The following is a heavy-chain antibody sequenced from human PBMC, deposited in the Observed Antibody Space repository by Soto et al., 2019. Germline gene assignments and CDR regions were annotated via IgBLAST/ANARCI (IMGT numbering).Heavy chain of an antibody. CDR2: IIPIFGTA. V-gene: IGHV1-69*13. CDR3: ARVEIVGAAYYYYGMDV. J-gene: IGHJ6*02. D-gene: IGHD1-26*01. CDR1: VGTFSSYA. Sequence: SVKVSCKASVGTFSSYAISWVRQAPGQGLEWMGGIIPIFGTANYAQKFQGRVTITADESTSTAYMELSSLRSEDTAVYYCARVEIVGAAYYYYGMDVWGQGTTVTVSS.